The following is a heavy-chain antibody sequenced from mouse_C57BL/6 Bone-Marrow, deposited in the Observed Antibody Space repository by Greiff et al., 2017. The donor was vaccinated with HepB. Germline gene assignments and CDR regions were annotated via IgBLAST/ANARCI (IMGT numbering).Heavy chain of an antibody. CDR1: GYTFTSYG. CDR2: IYPRSGYT. CDR3: ARGNYYGSSDY. V-gene: IGHV1-81*01. D-gene: IGHD1-1*01. Sequence: VQLQQSGAELARPGASVKLSCKASGYTFTSYGISWVKQRTGQGLEWIGEIYPRSGYTKYNQKFKDKATLTADKSSSTAYMQLSSLTYEDSAVYYCARGNYYGSSDYWGQGTTLTVSS. J-gene: IGHJ2*01.